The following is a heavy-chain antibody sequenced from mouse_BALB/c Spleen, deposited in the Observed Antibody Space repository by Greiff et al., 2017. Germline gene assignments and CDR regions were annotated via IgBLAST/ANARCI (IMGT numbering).Heavy chain of an antibody. D-gene: IGHD1-1*01. CDR3: ARSDGSPWFAY. Sequence: VQLKESGPGLVKPSQSLSLTCTVTGYSITSYYACNVIRQFPGNQLGWMGYISYSGSTSSNPSLKSRCSITRYTSKNQFFLQLNSVTTEDTATYYCARSDGSPWFAYWGQGTLVTVSA. CDR2: ISYSGST. J-gene: IGHJ3*01. CDR1: GYSITSYYA. V-gene: IGHV3-2*02.